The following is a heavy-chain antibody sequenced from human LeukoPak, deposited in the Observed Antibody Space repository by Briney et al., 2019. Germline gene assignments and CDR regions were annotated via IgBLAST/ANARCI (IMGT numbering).Heavy chain of an antibody. V-gene: IGHV3-7*03. CDR1: GFIFSNYW. Sequence: GGSLRLSCEASGFIFSNYWMSWVRQAPGKGLDWVANINQDGTEKYYAHSVKGRFTISRDNSKNTLYLQMNSLRAEDTAVYYCAKGAGHQPGSFDYWGQGTLVTVSS. J-gene: IGHJ4*02. D-gene: IGHD2-2*01. CDR3: AKGAGHQPGSFDY. CDR2: INQDGTEK.